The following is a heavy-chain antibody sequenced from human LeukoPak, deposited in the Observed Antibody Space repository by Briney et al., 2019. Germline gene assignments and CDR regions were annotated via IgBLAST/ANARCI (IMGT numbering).Heavy chain of an antibody. CDR2: TKHDGSER. D-gene: IGHD4/OR15-4a*01. CDR1: GFTFTSYW. V-gene: IGHV3-7*04. CDR3: ARGGLYGEYYFDY. Sequence: GGSLRLFCAASGFTFTSYWMTWVRQAPGKGLEWVANTKHDGSERYYVDSVKGRFTISRDNVKNSLFLQMDSLRAEDTAVYYCARGGLYGEYYFDYWGQGTLVTVTS. J-gene: IGHJ4*02.